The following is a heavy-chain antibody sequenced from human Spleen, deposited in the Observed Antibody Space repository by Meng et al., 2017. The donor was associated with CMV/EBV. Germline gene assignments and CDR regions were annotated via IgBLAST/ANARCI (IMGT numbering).Heavy chain of an antibody. CDR3: ANGYSSSFVDYFGMDV. J-gene: IGHJ6*02. Sequence: GESLKISCAASGFTFSSYGMHWVRQAPGKGLEWVAFIRYDGSNKYYADSVKGRFTISRDNPENTLYLQMNSLRAEDTAVYYCANGYSSSFVDYFGMDVWGQGTTVTVSS. V-gene: IGHV3-30*02. CDR1: GFTFSSYG. D-gene: IGHD2-2*03. CDR2: IRYDGSNK.